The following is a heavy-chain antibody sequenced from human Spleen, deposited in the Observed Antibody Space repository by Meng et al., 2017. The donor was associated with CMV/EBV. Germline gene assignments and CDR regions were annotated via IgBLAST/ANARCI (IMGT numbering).Heavy chain of an antibody. CDR1: GGSITTYY. D-gene: IGHD3-9*01. CDR3: ARVTDVVTGYQIEY. V-gene: IGHV4-59*01. Sequence: SETLSLTCTVSGGSITTYYWTWMRQPPGKGLEWIGYIYHSGTTNYNPSLKSRVTMSIDTSKNQFSLRLRSVTAADTAMYYCARVTDVVTGYQIEYWGQGTLVTVSS. CDR2: IYHSGTT. J-gene: IGHJ4*02.